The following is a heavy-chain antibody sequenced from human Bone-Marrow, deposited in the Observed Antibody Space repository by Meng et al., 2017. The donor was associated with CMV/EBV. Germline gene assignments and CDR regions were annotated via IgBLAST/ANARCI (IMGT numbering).Heavy chain of an antibody. V-gene: IGHV3-48*04. CDR1: GFTFSSYA. J-gene: IGHJ4*02. Sequence: GESLKISCAASGFTFSSYAMNWVRQAPGKGLEWVSYISSSSSTIYYADSVKGRFTISRDNAKNSLYLQMNSLRAEDTAVYYCARVPSTVTTGWEDYWGQGTLVTFYS. D-gene: IGHD4-17*01. CDR2: ISSSSSTI. CDR3: ARVPSTVTTGWEDY.